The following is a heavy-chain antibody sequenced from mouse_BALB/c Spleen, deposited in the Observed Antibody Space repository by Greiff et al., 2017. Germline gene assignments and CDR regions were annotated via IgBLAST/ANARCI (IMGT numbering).Heavy chain of an antibody. CDR3: ARYYGSSYYAMDY. Sequence: EVKLVESGAELVKPGASVKLSCTASGFNIKDTYMHWVKQRPEQGLEWIGRIDPANGNTKYDPKFQGKATITADTSSNTAYLQLSSLTSEDTAVYYCARYYGSSYYAMDYWGQGTSVTVSS. V-gene: IGHV14-3*02. D-gene: IGHD1-1*01. CDR1: GFNIKDTY. J-gene: IGHJ4*01. CDR2: IDPANGNT.